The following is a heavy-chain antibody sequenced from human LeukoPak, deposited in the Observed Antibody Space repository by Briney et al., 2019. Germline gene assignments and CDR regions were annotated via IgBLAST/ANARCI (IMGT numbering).Heavy chain of an antibody. Sequence: SGGSLRLSCAASGFTFSSNAMSWVRQAPGKGLEWVSLISGDGGSTFYADSVRGRFTISRDNTRKSLSLQMSSLRSEDTALYYCARESVTSGWYDYWGQGTLVTVSS. J-gene: IGHJ4*02. CDR3: ARESVTSGWYDY. D-gene: IGHD6-19*01. CDR1: GFTFSSNA. CDR2: ISGDGGST. V-gene: IGHV3-43*02.